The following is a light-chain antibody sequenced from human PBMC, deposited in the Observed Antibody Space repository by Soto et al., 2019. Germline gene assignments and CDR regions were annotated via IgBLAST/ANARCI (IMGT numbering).Light chain of an antibody. CDR1: QSVGSN. V-gene: IGKV3-11*01. Sequence: EIVLTQSPGTLSLSPGERATLSCRASQSVGSNFLTWYQQKPGQAPRLLIYDASNRATGIPARFSGSGSGTDFTLTISSLEPEDFAVYYCQQRSNWPPLTFGGGTKVDIK. CDR2: DAS. J-gene: IGKJ4*01. CDR3: QQRSNWPPLT.